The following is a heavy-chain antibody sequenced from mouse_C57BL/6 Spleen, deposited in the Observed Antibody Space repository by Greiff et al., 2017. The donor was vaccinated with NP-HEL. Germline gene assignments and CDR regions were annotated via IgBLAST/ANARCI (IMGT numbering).Heavy chain of an antibody. CDR2: INPNNGGT. D-gene: IGHD4-1*01. CDR1: GYTFTDYY. J-gene: IGHJ2*01. Sequence: VHVKQSGPELVKPGASVKISCKASGYTFTDYYMNWVKQSHGKSLEWIGDINPNNGGTSYNQKFKGKATLTVDKSSSTAYMELRSLTSEDSAVYYCASPTWAFDYWGQGTTLTVSS. V-gene: IGHV1-26*01. CDR3: ASPTWAFDY.